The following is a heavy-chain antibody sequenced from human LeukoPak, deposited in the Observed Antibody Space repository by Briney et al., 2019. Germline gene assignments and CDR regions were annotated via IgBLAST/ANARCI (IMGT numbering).Heavy chain of an antibody. Sequence: ASVKVSCKASGYTFITYYMHWVRQAPGQGLEWMGIINPSGGSTSYAQKFQGRVTMTKDTSTSTVYMELSSLRSEDTAVYYCARGEGTYYYESSGYPPAYYFDYWGRGTLVTVSS. CDR3: ARGEGTYYYESSGYPPAYYFDY. J-gene: IGHJ4*02. CDR2: INPSGGST. V-gene: IGHV1-46*01. CDR1: GYTFITYY. D-gene: IGHD3-22*01.